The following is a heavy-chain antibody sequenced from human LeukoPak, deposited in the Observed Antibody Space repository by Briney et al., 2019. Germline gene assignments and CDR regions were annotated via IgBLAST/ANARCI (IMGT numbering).Heavy chain of an antibody. V-gene: IGHV3-23*01. CDR1: GFTFSSYG. CDR2: ITGSGTST. J-gene: IGHJ4*02. CDR3: VIWGDYDVLTGYYVPDY. D-gene: IGHD3-9*01. Sequence: GGSLRLSCAASGFTFSSYGMHWVRQAPGKGLEWVSAITGSGTSTYYAGSLKGRFTISRDNSKNTVFLQMNSLRHEDTAIYYCVIWGDYDVLTGYYVPDYWGQGTLVTVSS.